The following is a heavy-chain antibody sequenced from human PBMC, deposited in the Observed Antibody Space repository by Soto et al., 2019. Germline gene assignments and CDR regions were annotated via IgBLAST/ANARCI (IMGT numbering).Heavy chain of an antibody. Sequence: QVQVVQSGAEVKKPGASVKVSCKASGYTFTNYGISWVRQAPGQGLEWLGWVSAYNGERRYAQRVQARVIMTTDTSTTTANMKLRSLRSADKAGDYCSVRTSIRSAVDDWGQGTLVTVSS. CDR2: VSAYNGER. CDR1: GYTFTNYG. CDR3: SVRTSIRSAVDD. D-gene: IGHD6-6*01. J-gene: IGHJ4*01. V-gene: IGHV1-18*01.